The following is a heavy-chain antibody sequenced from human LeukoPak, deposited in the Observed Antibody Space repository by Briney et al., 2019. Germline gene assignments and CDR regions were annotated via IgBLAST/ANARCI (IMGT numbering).Heavy chain of an antibody. CDR1: GGSISSSSYY. J-gene: IGHJ5*02. D-gene: IGHD2-2*01. CDR2: IYYSGST. V-gene: IGHV4-39*02. CDR3: ARDSYAGRGWLDP. Sequence: SETLSLTCTVSGGSISSSSYYWAWIRQPPGKGLEWIGSIYYSGSTYYNPSLKSRVTISVDTSKNQFSLKLSSVTAADTAVYYCARDSYAGRGWLDPWGQGTRVTVSS.